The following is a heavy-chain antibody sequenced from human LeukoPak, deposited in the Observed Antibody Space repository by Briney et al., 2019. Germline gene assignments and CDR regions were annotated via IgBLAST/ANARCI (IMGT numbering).Heavy chain of an antibody. CDR2: ISTSGST. CDR1: GFTFSSYA. CDR3: ASPRSGYRYTFDY. Sequence: LRLSCAASGFTFSSYAISWVRQAPGKGLEWIGYISTSGSTNYNPSLKSRVSISLDTSKNRFSLNLNFVTAADTAVYYCASPRSGYRYTFDYWGQGALVTVSS. J-gene: IGHJ4*02. V-gene: IGHV4-4*09. D-gene: IGHD3-22*01.